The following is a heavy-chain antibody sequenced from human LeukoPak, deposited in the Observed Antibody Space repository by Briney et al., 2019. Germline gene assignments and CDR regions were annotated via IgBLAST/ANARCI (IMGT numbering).Heavy chain of an antibody. J-gene: IGHJ3*02. D-gene: IGHD1-26*01. CDR1: GFTFSSYG. V-gene: IGHV3-30*18. CDR3: AKVMRELLPYPREGAFGI. Sequence: GGSLRLSCAASGFTFSSYGMPWVRQAPGKGLEWVAVISYDGSNKYYADSVKGRFTISRDNSKNTLYLQMNSLRAEDTAVYYCAKVMRELLPYPREGAFGIWGQGTMVTVSS. CDR2: ISYDGSNK.